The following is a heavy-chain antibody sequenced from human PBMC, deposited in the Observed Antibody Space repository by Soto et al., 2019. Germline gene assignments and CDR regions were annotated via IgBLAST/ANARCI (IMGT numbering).Heavy chain of an antibody. CDR3: AKESVYYYYALDV. V-gene: IGHV3-23*01. CDR2: ISGRGGTT. CDR1: GFTFSSNA. Sequence: PGGSLRLSCAASGFTFSSNAMNWVRQAPGKGLEWISNISGRGGTTNYADSVKGRFTISRDNSKNTLYLQMNSLRVEDTAVYYCAKESVYYYYALDVWGQGTTVTVSS. J-gene: IGHJ6*02.